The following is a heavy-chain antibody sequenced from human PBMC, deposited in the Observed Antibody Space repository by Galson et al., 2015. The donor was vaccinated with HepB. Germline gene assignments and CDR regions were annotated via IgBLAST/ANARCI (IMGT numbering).Heavy chain of an antibody. D-gene: IGHD4-11*01. Sequence: SLRLSCAASGFTFSSYGMHWVRQAPGKGLEWVAVISYDGSNKYYADSVKGRFTISRDNSKNTLYLQMNSLRAEDTAVYYCAKDYSLRPPYYYYYYMDVWGKGTTVTVSS. CDR1: GFTFSSYG. CDR2: ISYDGSNK. CDR3: AKDYSLRPPYYYYYYMDV. J-gene: IGHJ6*03. V-gene: IGHV3-30*18.